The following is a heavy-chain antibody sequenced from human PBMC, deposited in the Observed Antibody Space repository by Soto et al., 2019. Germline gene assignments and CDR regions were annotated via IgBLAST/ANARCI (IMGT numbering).Heavy chain of an antibody. D-gene: IGHD3-10*01. V-gene: IGHV4-34*01. CDR1: GGSFSGYY. CDR2: INHSGST. J-gene: IGHJ2*01. Sequence: QVHLQQWGAGLLKPSETLSLTCAVYGGSFSGYYWSWIRQPPGKGLEWIGEINHSGSTNYNPSLKSRVSISVGTSNNQFSLKLSSVTAADTAVYYCARGRGDGYNQHWYFDLWGRGTLVTVSS. CDR3: ARGRGDGYNQHWYFDL.